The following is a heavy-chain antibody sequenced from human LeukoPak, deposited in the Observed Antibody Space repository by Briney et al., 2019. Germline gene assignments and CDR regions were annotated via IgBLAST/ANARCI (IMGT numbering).Heavy chain of an antibody. Sequence: PSETLSLTCAVYGGSFSGCYWSWIRQPPGKGLEWIGEINHSGSTNYNPSLKSRVTISVDTSKNQFSLKLSSVTAADTAVYYCARALPGAAAGTYNWFDPWGQGTLVTVSS. CDR1: GGSFSGCY. CDR2: INHSGST. J-gene: IGHJ5*02. D-gene: IGHD6-13*01. V-gene: IGHV4-34*01. CDR3: ARALPGAAAGTYNWFDP.